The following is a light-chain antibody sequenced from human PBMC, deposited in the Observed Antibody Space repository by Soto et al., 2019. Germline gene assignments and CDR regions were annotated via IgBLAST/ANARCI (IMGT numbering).Light chain of an antibody. Sequence: QSALTQPPSASGSPGQSVAISCTGTSSDVGGYNYVSWYQQLPGKAPKLMIYEVNKRPSGVPDRLSGSKSGNTASLTVSGLQAEDEADYYCSSYAGSSNVFGTGTKVTVL. CDR2: EVN. J-gene: IGLJ1*01. V-gene: IGLV2-8*01. CDR3: SSYAGSSNV. CDR1: SSDVGGYNY.